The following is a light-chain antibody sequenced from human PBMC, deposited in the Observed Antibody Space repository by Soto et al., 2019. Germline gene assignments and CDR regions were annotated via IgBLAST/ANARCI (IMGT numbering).Light chain of an antibody. Sequence: QSVLTHPRLASGPPAQSVTISCTGTRSDVGRYNYVSCSPQRPCKLPELVIYDVSKRPSGLPDRPSRSTSGHTPSPASSRLQAEDESDYYCGSYAVTYPFAFGTGTKVTVL. CDR2: DVS. J-gene: IGLJ1*01. CDR3: GSYAVTYPFA. V-gene: IGLV2-11*01. CDR1: RSDVGRYNY.